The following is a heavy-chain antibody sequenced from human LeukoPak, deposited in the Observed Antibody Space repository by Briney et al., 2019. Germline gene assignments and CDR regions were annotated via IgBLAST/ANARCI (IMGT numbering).Heavy chain of an antibody. J-gene: IGHJ3*02. CDR3: ARDQGYYDSSGYVNDAFDI. Sequence: GGSLRLSCAASGFTFSNYAMSCVRQAPGKGLEWVSVIYSGGSTYYADSVKGRFTISRDNSKNTLYLQMNSLRAEDTAVYYCARDQGYYDSSGYVNDAFDIWGQGTMVTVSS. V-gene: IGHV3-66*01. CDR1: GFTFSNYA. D-gene: IGHD3-22*01. CDR2: IYSGGST.